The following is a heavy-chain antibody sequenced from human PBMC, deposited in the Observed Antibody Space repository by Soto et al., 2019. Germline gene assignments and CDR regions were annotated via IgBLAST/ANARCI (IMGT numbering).Heavy chain of an antibody. Sequence: GGSLRLSCAAAGFTFSSYCMHWVRQATGKGLEWVAVIWYDGSNKYYADSVKGRFTISRDNSKNTLYLQMNSLRAEDTAVYYCARDYKPYYYGSGKVYWGQGTLVTVSS. CDR3: ARDYKPYYYGSGKVY. J-gene: IGHJ4*02. D-gene: IGHD3-10*01. V-gene: IGHV3-33*01. CDR1: GFTFSSYC. CDR2: IWYDGSNK.